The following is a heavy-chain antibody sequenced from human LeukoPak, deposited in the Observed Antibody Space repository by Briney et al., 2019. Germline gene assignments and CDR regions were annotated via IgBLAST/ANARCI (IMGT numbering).Heavy chain of an antibody. CDR1: GFTFSSYA. CDR3: TRRYCSGGSCYSDY. V-gene: IGHV3-23*01. D-gene: IGHD2-15*01. CDR2: ISGSGGST. Sequence: PGGSLRLSCAASGFTFSSYAMSWVRQAPGKGLEWVSVISGSGGSTYYADSVKGRFTISRDNSKNTLYLQMNSLRAEDTAVYYCTRRYCSGGSCYSDYWGQGTLVTVSS. J-gene: IGHJ4*02.